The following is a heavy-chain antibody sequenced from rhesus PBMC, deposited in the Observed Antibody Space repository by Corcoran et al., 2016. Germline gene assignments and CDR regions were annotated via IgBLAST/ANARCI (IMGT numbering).Heavy chain of an antibody. CDR1: GGSISSNY. J-gene: IGHJ4*01. CDR3: ARGYGSSFDY. V-gene: IGHV4-173*01. D-gene: IGHD4-29*01. Sequence: HLQLQESGPGLVKPSEPLSLTCGVSGGSISSNYWSWIRQPPGKGLEWIGRCPCRGGSTDYNPSLKSRVTMSTDTSKNQFSLKLSSVTAADTAVYYGARGYGSSFDYWGQGVLVTVSS. CDR2: CPCRGGST.